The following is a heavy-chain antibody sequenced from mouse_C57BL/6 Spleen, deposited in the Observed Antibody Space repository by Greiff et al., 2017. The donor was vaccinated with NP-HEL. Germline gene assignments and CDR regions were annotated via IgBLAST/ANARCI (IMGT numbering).Heavy chain of an antibody. CDR1: GFTFSSYT. CDR3: ARHLDGYDKGYAMDY. V-gene: IGHV5-9*01. J-gene: IGHJ4*01. CDR2: ISGGGGNT. D-gene: IGHD2-2*01. Sequence: EVKLMESGGGLVKPGGSLKLSCAASGFTFSSYTMSWVRQTPEKRLEWVATISGGGGNTYYPDSVKGRFTISRDNAKNTLYLQMSSLRSEDTALYYCARHLDGYDKGYAMDYWGQGTSVTVSS.